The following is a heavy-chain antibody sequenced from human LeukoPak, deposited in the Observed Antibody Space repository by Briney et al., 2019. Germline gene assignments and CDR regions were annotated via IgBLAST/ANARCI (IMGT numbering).Heavy chain of an antibody. Sequence: GGSLRLSCAASGFTFDDYAMHWVRQAPGKGLEWVSGISWNSGSIGYADSVKGRFTISRDNAKNSLYLQMNSLRAEDTALYYCARDPPRAYPKIAVAGTGDGMDVWGQGTTVTVSS. CDR3: ARDPPRAYPKIAVAGTGDGMDV. D-gene: IGHD6-19*01. V-gene: IGHV3-9*01. CDR2: ISWNSGSI. CDR1: GFTFDDYA. J-gene: IGHJ6*02.